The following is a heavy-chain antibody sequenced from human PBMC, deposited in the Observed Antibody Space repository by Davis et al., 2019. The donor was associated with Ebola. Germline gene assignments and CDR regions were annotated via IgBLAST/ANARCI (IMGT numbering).Heavy chain of an antibody. Sequence: ASVKVSCKASGYTFTSYAMNWVRQAPGQGLEWMGWINTNTGNPTYAQGFTGRFVFSLDTSVSTAYLQISSLKAEDTAVYYCARDITIFGVVKGWFDPWGQGTLVTVSS. CDR2: INTNTGNP. V-gene: IGHV7-4-1*02. CDR3: ARDITIFGVVKGWFDP. CDR1: GYTFTSYA. J-gene: IGHJ5*02. D-gene: IGHD3-3*01.